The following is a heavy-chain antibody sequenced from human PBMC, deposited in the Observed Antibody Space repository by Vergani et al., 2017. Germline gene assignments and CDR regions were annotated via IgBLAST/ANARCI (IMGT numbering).Heavy chain of an antibody. J-gene: IGHJ3*02. Sequence: QVQLQESGPGLVKPSETLSLTCAVSGYSISSGYYWGWIRQPPGKGLEWIGEINHSGSTNYNPSLKSRVTISVDTSKNQFSLKLSSVTAADTAVYYCARLNWGTSAFDIWGQGTMVTVSS. CDR2: INHSGST. V-gene: IGHV4-38-2*01. CDR1: GYSISSGYY. D-gene: IGHD7-27*01. CDR3: ARLNWGTSAFDI.